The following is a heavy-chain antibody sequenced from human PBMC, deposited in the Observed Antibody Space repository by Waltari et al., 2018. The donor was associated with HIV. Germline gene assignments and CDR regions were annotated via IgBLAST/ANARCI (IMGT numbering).Heavy chain of an antibody. CDR1: GGSFSGYY. J-gene: IGHJ6*02. Sequence: QVQLQQWGAGLLKHSETLSITCDVYGGSFSGYYWSWHRQPPGKGLEWIGEINHSGSTNYNPSLKSRVTISVDTSKNQFSLKPSSVTAADTAVYYWARAHRDYYYYGMDVWGQGTTVTVSS. CDR2: INHSGST. V-gene: IGHV4-34*01. CDR3: ARAHRDYYYYGMDV.